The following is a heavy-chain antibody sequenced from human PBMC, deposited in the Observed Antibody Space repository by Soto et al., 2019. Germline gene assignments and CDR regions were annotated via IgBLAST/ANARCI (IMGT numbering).Heavy chain of an antibody. CDR1: GFTSSSYS. J-gene: IGHJ6*03. V-gene: IGHV3-48*01. CDR3: ARDNYYYYMDV. CDR2: ISSSSSTI. Sequence: SGGSLRLSCAASGFTSSSYSMNWVRQAPGKGLEWVSYISSSSSTIYYADSVKGRFTISRDNAKNSLYLQMNSLRPEDTAVYYCARDNYYYYMDVWGKGTTVTV.